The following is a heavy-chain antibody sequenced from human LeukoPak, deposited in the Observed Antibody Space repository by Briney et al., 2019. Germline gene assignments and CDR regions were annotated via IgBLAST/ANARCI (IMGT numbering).Heavy chain of an antibody. CDR1: GGTFSSYA. V-gene: IGHV1-2*04. CDR2: INPNSGGT. Sequence: GASVKVSCKASGGTFSSYAISWVRQAPGQGLEWMGWINPNSGGTNYAQKFQGWVTMTRDTSISTAYMELSRLRSDDTAVYYCARASGIAAANVKSGYGMDVWGQGTTVTVSS. J-gene: IGHJ6*02. CDR3: ARASGIAAANVKSGYGMDV. D-gene: IGHD6-13*01.